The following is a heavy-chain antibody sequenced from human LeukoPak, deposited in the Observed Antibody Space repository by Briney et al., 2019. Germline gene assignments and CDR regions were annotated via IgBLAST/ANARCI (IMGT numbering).Heavy chain of an antibody. D-gene: IGHD6-19*01. J-gene: IGHJ4*02. CDR3: ARGGYSSGWYVVY. CDR1: GFTVSSNY. CDR2: ISSSSSYT. Sequence: GGSLRLSCAASGFTVSSNYMSWIRQAPGKGLEWVSYISSSSSYTNYADSVKGRFTISRDNAKNSLYLQMNSLRAEDTAVYYCARGGYSSGWYVVYWGQGTLVTVSS. V-gene: IGHV3-11*06.